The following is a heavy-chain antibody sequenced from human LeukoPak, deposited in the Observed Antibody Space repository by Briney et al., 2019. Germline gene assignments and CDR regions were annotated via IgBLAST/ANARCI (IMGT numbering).Heavy chain of an antibody. CDR3: AREVMITFGGVIDLTGMDV. Sequence: PSETLSLTCTVSGGSISSYYWSWIRQPPGKGLEWIGYIYYSGSTNYNPSLKSRVTISVDTSKNQFSLKLSSVTAADTAVYYCAREVMITFGGVIDLTGMDVSGKGTTVTVSS. V-gene: IGHV4-59*01. D-gene: IGHD3-16*02. CDR2: IYYSGST. J-gene: IGHJ6*03. CDR1: GGSISSYY.